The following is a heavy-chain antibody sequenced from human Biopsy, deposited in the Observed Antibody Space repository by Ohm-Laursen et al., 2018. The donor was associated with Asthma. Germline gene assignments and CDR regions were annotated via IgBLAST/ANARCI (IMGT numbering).Heavy chain of an antibody. Sequence: ASVKVSCKASGYNFISFAIHWVRQAPGQRLEWIGWVNTGNGDTKYSQKFQGRVTITRDTSASTAYMELRSLRSEDTATYYCARTYYDFVTGQVKDVLGVWGQGTRVTVSS. CDR1: GYNFISFA. D-gene: IGHD3-9*01. V-gene: IGHV1-3*04. CDR2: VNTGNGDT. CDR3: ARTYYDFVTGQVKDVLGV. J-gene: IGHJ3*01.